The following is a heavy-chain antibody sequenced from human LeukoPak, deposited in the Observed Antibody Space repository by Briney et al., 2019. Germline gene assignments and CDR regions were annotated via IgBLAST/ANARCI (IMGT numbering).Heavy chain of an antibody. CDR3: ATGTITFGGVIENDY. CDR1: GCTFTDYY. J-gene: IGHJ4*02. Sequence: ASVKISCKVSGCTFTDYYMHWVQQAPGKGLEWMGLVDPEDGETIYAEKFQGRVTITADTSTDTAYMELSSLRSEDTAVYYCATGTITFGGVIENDYWGQGTLVTVSS. V-gene: IGHV1-69-2*01. D-gene: IGHD3-16*02. CDR2: VDPEDGET.